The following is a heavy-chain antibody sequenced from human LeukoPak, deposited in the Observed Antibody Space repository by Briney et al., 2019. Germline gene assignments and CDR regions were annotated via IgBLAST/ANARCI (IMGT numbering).Heavy chain of an antibody. CDR3: ARQAKNYYDRQKYYFDY. Sequence: PSEALSLTCAVYGGSFSGYYWSWIRQPPGKGLEWIGEINHSGSTNYNPSLKSRVTISVDTSKNQFSLKLSSVTAADTAVYYCARQAKNYYDRQKYYFDYWGQGTLVTVSS. V-gene: IGHV4-34*01. J-gene: IGHJ4*02. CDR1: GGSFSGYY. CDR2: INHSGST. D-gene: IGHD3-22*01.